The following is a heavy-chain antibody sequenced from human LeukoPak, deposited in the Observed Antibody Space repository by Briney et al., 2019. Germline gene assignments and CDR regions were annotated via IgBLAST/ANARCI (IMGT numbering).Heavy chain of an antibody. CDR2: ISAYNGNT. V-gene: IGHV1-18*01. CDR3: ARDDIAAAGTRARFDY. Sequence: ASLKVSCEASGYTFTSYGISWVRQAPGQGLEWMGWISAYNGNTNYAQKLQGRVTMTTDTSTSTAYMELRSLRSDDTAVYYCARDDIAAAGTRARFDYWGQGTLVTVSS. J-gene: IGHJ4*02. D-gene: IGHD6-13*01. CDR1: GYTFTSYG.